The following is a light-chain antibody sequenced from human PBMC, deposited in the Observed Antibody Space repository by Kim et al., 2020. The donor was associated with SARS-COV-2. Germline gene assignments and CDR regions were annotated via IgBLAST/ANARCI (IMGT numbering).Light chain of an antibody. Sequence: LGQTVRITCQGDSLRSSYASWYQQRPGQAPVLVIYGRNNRPPGIPDRFSGSSSGNTASLTVTGAQAEDEADYYCNSRDSSGNQRVFGGGTKLTVL. CDR1: SLRSSY. CDR2: GRN. CDR3: NSRDSSGNQRV. V-gene: IGLV3-19*01. J-gene: IGLJ3*02.